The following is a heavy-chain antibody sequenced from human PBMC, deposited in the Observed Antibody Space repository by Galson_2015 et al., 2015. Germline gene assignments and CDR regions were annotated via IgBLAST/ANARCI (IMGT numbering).Heavy chain of an antibody. J-gene: IGHJ5*02. Sequence: SLRLSCAASGFTFSSYAMHWVRQAPGKGLEWVAVISYDGSNKYYADSVKGRFTISRDNSKNTLYLQMNSLRAEDTAVYYCARDAVAYVDIVATDPNWFDPWGQGTLVTVSS. CDR3: ARDAVAYVDIVATDPNWFDP. D-gene: IGHD5-12*01. V-gene: IGHV3-30-3*01. CDR2: ISYDGSNK. CDR1: GFTFSSYA.